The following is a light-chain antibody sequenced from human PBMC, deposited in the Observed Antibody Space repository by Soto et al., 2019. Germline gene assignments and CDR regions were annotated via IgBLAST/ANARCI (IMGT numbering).Light chain of an antibody. J-gene: IGKJ2*01. CDR1: QTISSRY. CDR3: QQYGSSRNT. CDR2: GES. V-gene: IGKV3-20*01. Sequence: EMVLAQSPGTLSLSPGERATLSCRASQTISSRYLTWYQQKPGQVPRLLIYGESSSATGIPDRFSGSGSVTDFKLTNSSLEPEDVAVYYCQQYGSSRNTFGQGTKLEIK.